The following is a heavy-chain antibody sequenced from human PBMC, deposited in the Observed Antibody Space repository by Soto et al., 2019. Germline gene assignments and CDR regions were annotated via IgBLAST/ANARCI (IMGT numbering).Heavy chain of an antibody. Sequence: EVQLVESGGGLVQPGGSLRLSCAASGFTFSSHWMHWVRQAPGKGLVWVSRLNSDGSSRYYGDSMKGRVTISRDNAKNTVYLHMDSLRDEDSAVYDCARGLKNYYGMDVWGQGTTVTVSS. J-gene: IGHJ6*02. CDR2: LNSDGSSR. CDR3: ARGLKNYYGMDV. V-gene: IGHV3-74*01. CDR1: GFTFSSHW.